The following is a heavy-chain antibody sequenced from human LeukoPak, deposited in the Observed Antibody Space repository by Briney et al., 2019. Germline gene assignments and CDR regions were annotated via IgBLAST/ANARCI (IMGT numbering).Heavy chain of an antibody. J-gene: IGHJ3*02. CDR2: FDPEDGET. D-gene: IGHD3-10*01. CDR3: ATPTYGSGSYYFLVHASDI. Sequence: ASVKVSCKVSGYTLTELSMHWVRQAPGKGLEWMGGFDPEDGETIYAQKFQGRVTMTEDTSTDTAYMELSSLRSEDTAVYYCATPTYGSGSYYFLVHASDIWGQGTMVTVSS. V-gene: IGHV1-24*01. CDR1: GYTLTELS.